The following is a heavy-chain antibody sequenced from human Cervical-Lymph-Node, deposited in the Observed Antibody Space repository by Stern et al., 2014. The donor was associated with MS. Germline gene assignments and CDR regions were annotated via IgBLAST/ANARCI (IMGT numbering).Heavy chain of an antibody. V-gene: IGHV1-3*01. D-gene: IGHD6-19*01. Sequence: QVQLVQSGAEVKKPGASANVSCKASGYTFTYHALHWVRQAPGHRLEWMGWINAGNGDTKYSQKFQGRVTFTRDTSASIAYMELSSLGSEDTAVYWCAREGGSETYYGMDVWGQGTTVTVSS. CDR3: AREGGSETYYGMDV. J-gene: IGHJ6*02. CDR1: GYTFTYHA. CDR2: INAGNGDT.